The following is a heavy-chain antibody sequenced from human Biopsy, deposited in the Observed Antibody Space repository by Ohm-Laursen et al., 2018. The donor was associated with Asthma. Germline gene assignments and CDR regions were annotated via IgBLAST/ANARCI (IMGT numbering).Heavy chain of an antibody. D-gene: IGHD6-19*01. V-gene: IGHV3-23*01. CDR2: ITGSGGTT. Sequence: GSLRLSCTASGFTFSSYGMDWVRQAPGKGLERVSAITGSGGTTYYADSVRGRFTISRDNSKSTLFLQMDSLSAEDTAVYYCAKDFRGIAVAGDRGFDYWGQGTLVTVSS. J-gene: IGHJ4*02. CDR3: AKDFRGIAVAGDRGFDY. CDR1: GFTFSSYG.